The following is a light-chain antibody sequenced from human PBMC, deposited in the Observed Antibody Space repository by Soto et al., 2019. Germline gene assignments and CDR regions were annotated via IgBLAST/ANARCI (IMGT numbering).Light chain of an antibody. CDR2: AAS. CDR3: QQYGSSPKT. V-gene: IGKV3-20*01. Sequence: EIVLTQSPGTLSLSPGDRATLSCRASQTISSTYLAWYQQKPGQAPRPLIYAASTRATGIPDRFSGSGSGTDFTLTISRLEPEDFAVYYCQQYGSSPKTFGQGTKVDIK. CDR1: QTISSTY. J-gene: IGKJ1*01.